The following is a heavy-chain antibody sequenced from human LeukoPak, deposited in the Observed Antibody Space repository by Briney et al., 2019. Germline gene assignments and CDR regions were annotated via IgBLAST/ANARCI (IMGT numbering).Heavy chain of an antibody. J-gene: IGHJ6*04. CDR3: VRGREVRGRSMDV. D-gene: IGHD3-10*01. CDR2: ISTSSTYI. Sequence: GGSLRLSCAASGFTFSKYSMNWVRQAPGKGLEWVSSISTSSTYIYYADSMKGRFTISRDNAKNTLFLQMNSLRIEDTAVYYCVRGREVRGRSMDVWGKGTTVIVSP. CDR1: GFTFSKYS. V-gene: IGHV3-21*01.